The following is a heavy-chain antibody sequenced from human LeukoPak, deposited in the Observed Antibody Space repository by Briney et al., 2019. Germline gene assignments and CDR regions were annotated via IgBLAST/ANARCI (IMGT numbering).Heavy chain of an antibody. CDR1: GFTFSSYW. Sequence: PGGSLRLSCAASGFTFSSYWMHWVRQAPGKGLVWVSRINSDGSSTSYADSVKGRFTISRDNAKNTLYLQMNSLRAEDTAVYYCASENTYYDFWSGRHREYYFDYWGQGTLVTVSS. J-gene: IGHJ4*02. V-gene: IGHV3-74*01. CDR3: ASENTYYDFWSGRHREYYFDY. D-gene: IGHD3-3*01. CDR2: INSDGSST.